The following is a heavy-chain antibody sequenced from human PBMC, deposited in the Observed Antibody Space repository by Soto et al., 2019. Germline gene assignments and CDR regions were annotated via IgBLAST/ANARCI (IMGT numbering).Heavy chain of an antibody. V-gene: IGHV4-59*01. CDR2: IYYSGST. Sequence: SETLSLTSTVSGGSISSYYWSWIRQPPGKGLEWIGDIYYSGSTNYNPSLKSRVTISVDTSKNQFSLKLSSVTAADTAVYYCARSSKTYYDFWSGYYGSGYYGMDVWGQGTTVTVSS. D-gene: IGHD3-3*01. J-gene: IGHJ6*02. CDR3: ARSSKTYYDFWSGYYGSGYYGMDV. CDR1: GGSISSYY.